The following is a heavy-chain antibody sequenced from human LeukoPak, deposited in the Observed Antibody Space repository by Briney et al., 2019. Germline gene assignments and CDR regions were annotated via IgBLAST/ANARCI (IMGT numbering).Heavy chain of an antibody. V-gene: IGHV3-21*01. CDR2: ISNSGDYI. Sequence: GGSLRLPCAASGFSFSTYSMNWVRQAPGKGLEWVSSISNSGDYIYYADSVKGRFTISRDNAKNSLYLQMSSLRAEDTAVYYCARRYCSTTNCYAFESWGQGTLVTVSS. CDR3: ARRYCSTTNCYAFES. D-gene: IGHD2-2*01. CDR1: GFSFSTYS. J-gene: IGHJ4*02.